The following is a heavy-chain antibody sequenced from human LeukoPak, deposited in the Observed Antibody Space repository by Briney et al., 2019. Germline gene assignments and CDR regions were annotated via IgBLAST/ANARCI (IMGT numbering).Heavy chain of an antibody. CDR1: GFTFSSYW. CDR3: ARANISWYGPFDY. J-gene: IGHJ4*02. CDR2: IKQGGSEK. Sequence: PGGSLRLSCTASGFTFSSYWMSWVRHAPGKGLEWVANIKQGGSEKYYVDSVKGRFTISRDTAKNSLYLQMNSLRAEDTAVYYCARANISWYGPFDYWGQGTLVTVSS. D-gene: IGHD6-13*01. V-gene: IGHV3-7*04.